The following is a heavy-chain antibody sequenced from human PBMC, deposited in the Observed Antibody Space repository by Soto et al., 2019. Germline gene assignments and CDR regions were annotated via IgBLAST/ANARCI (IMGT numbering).Heavy chain of an antibody. Sequence: SGGSLRLSCAASGFTFSSYGMHWVRQVPGKGLEWVAVIWYDGSNKYFADSVKGRFTISRDNSKNTLYLQMSSLRAEDTAVYYCARDVLIVSVAGTVGIDYWGQGTLVTVSS. CDR2: IWYDGSNK. V-gene: IGHV3-33*01. CDR3: ARDVLIVSVAGTVGIDY. J-gene: IGHJ4*02. CDR1: GFTFSSYG. D-gene: IGHD6-19*01.